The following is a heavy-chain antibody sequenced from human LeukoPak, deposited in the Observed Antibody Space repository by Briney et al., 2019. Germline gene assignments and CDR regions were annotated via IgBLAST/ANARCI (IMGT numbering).Heavy chain of an antibody. J-gene: IGHJ6*03. CDR1: GFTFSRYG. CDR2: IWYDESNS. CDR3: AKSFLELEAYDYYMDV. V-gene: IGHV3-33*06. Sequence: PGRSLRLSCAASGFTFSRYGMHWVRQAPGKGLEWVAVIWYDESNSYYADSVKGRFTISRDNSKKTLYLQMNSLRAEDTAVYYCAKSFLELEAYDYYMDVWGKGTTVTVPS. D-gene: IGHD1-7*01.